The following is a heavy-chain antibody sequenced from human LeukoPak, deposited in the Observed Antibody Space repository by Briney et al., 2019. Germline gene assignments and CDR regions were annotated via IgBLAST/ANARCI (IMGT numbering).Heavy chain of an antibody. CDR1: GFTFDDYG. V-gene: IGHV3-21*01. CDR2: ISSSSSYI. D-gene: IGHD3-10*01. J-gene: IGHJ4*02. Sequence: GGSLRLSCAASGFTFDDYGMSWVRQAPGKGLEWVSSISSSSSYIYYADSVKGRFTISRDNAKNSLYLQMNSLRAEDTAVYYCARARYYYGSGSSYYFDYWGQGTLVTVSS. CDR3: ARARYYYGSGSSYYFDY.